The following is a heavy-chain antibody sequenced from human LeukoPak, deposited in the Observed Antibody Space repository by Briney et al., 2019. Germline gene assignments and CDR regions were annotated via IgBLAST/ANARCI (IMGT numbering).Heavy chain of an antibody. Sequence: GGSLRLSCVASGLTVSNHWMSWVRKAPGKGLEWVANIREERGQEYYVDSVKGRFTISKNSAKNSLYLQMNTLRVEDTAMYYCASLDTAKQPLANHWGQGTLVTVSS. CDR3: ASLDTAKQPLANH. V-gene: IGHV3-7*03. CDR2: IREERGQE. CDR1: GLTVSNHW. J-gene: IGHJ5*02. D-gene: IGHD5-18*01.